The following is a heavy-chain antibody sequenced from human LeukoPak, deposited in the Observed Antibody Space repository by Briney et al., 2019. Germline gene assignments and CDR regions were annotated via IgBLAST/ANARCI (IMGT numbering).Heavy chain of an antibody. CDR1: GGSLSSYY. V-gene: IGHV4-4*07. CDR3: ARGVYSSSQYYFDY. CDR2: IYTSGST. D-gene: IGHD6-6*01. Sequence: SETLSLTCTVSGGSLSSYYWSWIRQPAGKGLEWIGRIYTSGSTNYNPSLKSRVTMSVDTSKNQFSLKLSSVTAADAAVYYCARGVYSSSQYYFDYWGQGTLVTVSS. J-gene: IGHJ4*02.